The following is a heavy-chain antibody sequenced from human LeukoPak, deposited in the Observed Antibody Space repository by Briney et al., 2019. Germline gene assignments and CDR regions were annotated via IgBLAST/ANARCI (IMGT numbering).Heavy chain of an antibody. CDR1: GFTFSSYA. Sequence: PGGSLRLSSAASGFTFSSYAMSSVPQAPGEGLEWVSAISGSGGSTYYADSVKGRFTISRDNSKNTLYLQMNRLRAQDTAVYYCARVRWLRPLQEWGQGTLVTVSS. D-gene: IGHD6-19*01. CDR3: ARVRWLRPLQE. V-gene: IGHV3-23*01. J-gene: IGHJ4*02. CDR2: ISGSGGST.